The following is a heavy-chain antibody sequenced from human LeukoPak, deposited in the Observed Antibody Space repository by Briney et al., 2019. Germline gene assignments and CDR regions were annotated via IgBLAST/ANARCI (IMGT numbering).Heavy chain of an antibody. CDR2: INQDESRK. CDR3: AKLIRDVTIYDF. V-gene: IGHV3-7*01. J-gene: IGHJ2*01. D-gene: IGHD3/OR15-3a*01. Sequence: PGGSLRLSCAASGFTFSSYSMNWVRQAPGKGLEWVASINQDESRKHYSDSVRGRFTISRDNTRNSLFLHMDSLSVDDTAIYDCAKLIRDVTIYDFWGRAALVTVSS. CDR1: GFTFSSYS.